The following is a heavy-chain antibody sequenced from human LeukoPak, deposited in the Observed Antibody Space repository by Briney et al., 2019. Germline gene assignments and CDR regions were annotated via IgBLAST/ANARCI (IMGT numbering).Heavy chain of an antibody. CDR3: ARAGRYFDWWIPPFDY. CDR1: GGSISSYY. Sequence: SETLSLTCTVSGGSISSYYWSWIRQPPGKGLEWIGYIYYSGSTNYNPSLKSRVTISVDTSKNQFSLQLDSVTPEDTAVYYCARAGRYFDWWIPPFDYWGQGTQVTVSS. J-gene: IGHJ4*02. V-gene: IGHV4-59*12. D-gene: IGHD3-9*01. CDR2: IYYSGST.